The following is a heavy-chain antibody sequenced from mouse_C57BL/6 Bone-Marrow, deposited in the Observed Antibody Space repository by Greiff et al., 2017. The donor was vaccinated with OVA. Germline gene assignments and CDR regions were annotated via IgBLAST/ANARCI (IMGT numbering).Heavy chain of an antibody. CDR2: IHPNSGST. CDR3: ARSGDYGSSTSCDY. J-gene: IGHJ2*01. Sequence: VQLQQPGAELVKPGASVKLSCKASGYTFTSYWMHWVKQRPGQGLEWIGMIHPNSGSTNYNEKFKSKATLTVDQSSSTAYMQLSSLTSEDSAVYYCARSGDYGSSTSCDYGGQGTTLTVSA. CDR1: GYTFTSYW. V-gene: IGHV1-64*01. D-gene: IGHD1-1*01.